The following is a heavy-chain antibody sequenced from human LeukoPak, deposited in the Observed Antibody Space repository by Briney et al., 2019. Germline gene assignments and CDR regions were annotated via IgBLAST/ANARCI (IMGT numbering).Heavy chain of an antibody. D-gene: IGHD6-13*01. CDR1: GFTFRSYA. Sequence: PGGSLRLSCAASGFTFRSYAMSWVRQALGKGLEWVSAISASGDSVNYAVSVKGRFTISRDNSKNTLYLQMNSLRAEDTAIYYCAKEVLSSSLYLDAFDLWGQGTVVTVSS. CDR3: AKEVLSSSLYLDAFDL. J-gene: IGHJ3*01. CDR2: ISASGDSV. V-gene: IGHV3-23*01.